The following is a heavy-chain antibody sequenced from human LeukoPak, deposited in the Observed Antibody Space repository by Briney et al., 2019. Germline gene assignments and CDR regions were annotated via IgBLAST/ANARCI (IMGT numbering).Heavy chain of an antibody. CDR1: GYTFTSYA. CDR3: ASGTTVTPNYYYYYMDV. J-gene: IGHJ6*03. D-gene: IGHD4-17*01. V-gene: IGHV7-4-1*02. Sequence: GASVKVSCKASGYTFTSYAMNWVRQAPGQGLEWMGGINTNTGNPTYAQGFTGRFVFSLDTSVSTAYLQISSLKAEDTAVYYCASGTTVTPNYYYYYMDVWGKGTTVTVSS. CDR2: INTNTGNP.